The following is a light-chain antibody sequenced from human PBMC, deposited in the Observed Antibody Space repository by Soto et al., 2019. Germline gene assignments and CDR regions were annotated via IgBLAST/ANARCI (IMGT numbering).Light chain of an antibody. J-gene: IGKJ1*01. Sequence: EIVMTQSPATLSVSPGDRATLSCRASQSISNNLAWYQQKPGQAPRLLIYGASTRATGIPARFSGSGSETEFTLPISSLQSEDFAVYYCQQHNNWPPWAFGQGTKVEIK. CDR3: QQHNNWPPWA. V-gene: IGKV3-15*01. CDR1: QSISNN. CDR2: GAS.